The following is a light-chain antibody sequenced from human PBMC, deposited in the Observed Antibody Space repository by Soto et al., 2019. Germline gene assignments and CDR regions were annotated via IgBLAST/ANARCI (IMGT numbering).Light chain of an antibody. CDR2: DVS. V-gene: IGLV2-11*01. J-gene: IGLJ2*01. CDR1: SGDVGGYNY. Sequence: QSALTQPRSVSGSPGQSVTIYCTGTSGDVGGYNYVSWYQQHPGKAPKLMIYDVSKRPSGVPDRFSGSKSGNTASLTISGLQAEDEADYYCCSYAGSYNVVFGGVTKLTVL. CDR3: CSYAGSYNVV.